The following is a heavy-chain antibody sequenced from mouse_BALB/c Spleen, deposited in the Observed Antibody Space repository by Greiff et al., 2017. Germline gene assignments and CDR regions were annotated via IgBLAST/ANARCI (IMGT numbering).Heavy chain of an antibody. CDR1: GYSITSDYA. D-gene: IGHD2-1*01. J-gene: IGHJ4*01. V-gene: IGHV3-2*02. CDR2: ISYSGST. CDR3: ARYHYCNYEGHGDY. Sequence: EVQLQQSGPGLVKPSQSLSLTCTVTGYSITSDYAWNWIRQFPGNKLEWMGYISYSGSTSYNPSLKSRISITRDTSKNQFFLQLNSVTTEDTATYYCARYHYCNYEGHGDYWGQGTSVTVSS.